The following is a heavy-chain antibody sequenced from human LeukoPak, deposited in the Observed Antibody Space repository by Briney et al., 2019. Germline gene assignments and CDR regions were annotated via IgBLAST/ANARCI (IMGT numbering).Heavy chain of an antibody. CDR1: GFTFSDYY. V-gene: IGHV3-11*01. CDR2: ISSSGSTI. D-gene: IGHD3-9*01. Sequence: GGSLRLSCAASGFTFSDYYMSWIRQAPGKGLEWVSYISSSGSTIYYADSVKGRFTISRDNAKNSLYLQMSSLRAEDTAVYYCARVDILTGHDYYYGMDVWGQGTTVTVSS. CDR3: ARVDILTGHDYYYGMDV. J-gene: IGHJ6*02.